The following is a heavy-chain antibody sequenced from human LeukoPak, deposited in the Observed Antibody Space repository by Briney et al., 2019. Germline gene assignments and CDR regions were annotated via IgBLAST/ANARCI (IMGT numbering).Heavy chain of an antibody. Sequence: SETLSLTCTVSGGSISSSSYYWGWIRQPPGKGLEWIGSIYYSGSTYYNPSLKSRVTISVDTSKNQFSLKPSSVTAADTAVYFCARARNYYDSSDYYYEGDAFDIWGQGTMVTVSS. CDR1: GGSISSSSYY. V-gene: IGHV4-39*07. CDR2: IYYSGST. J-gene: IGHJ3*02. D-gene: IGHD3-22*01. CDR3: ARARNYYDSSDYYYEGDAFDI.